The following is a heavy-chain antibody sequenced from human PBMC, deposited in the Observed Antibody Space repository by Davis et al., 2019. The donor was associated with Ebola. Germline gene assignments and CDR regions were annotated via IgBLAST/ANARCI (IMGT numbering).Heavy chain of an antibody. V-gene: IGHV3-48*03. CDR3: ARDPFTIFGVGAYDY. CDR1: GFTFSDYK. D-gene: IGHD3-3*01. J-gene: IGHJ4*02. CDR2: ISRGGNTK. Sequence: GGSLRLSCAASGFTFSDYKMNWVRQAPGKGLEWISYISRGGNTKYYADSVKGRFSISRDNAKDSLYLQMSSLGAEDTAVYYCARDPFTIFGVGAYDYWGQGTLVTVSS.